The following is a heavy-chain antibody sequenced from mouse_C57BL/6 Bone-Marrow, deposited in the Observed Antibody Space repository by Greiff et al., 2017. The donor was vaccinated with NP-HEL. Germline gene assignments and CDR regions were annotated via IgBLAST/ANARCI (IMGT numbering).Heavy chain of an antibody. J-gene: IGHJ2*01. Sequence: VQLQQPGAELVRPGSSVKLSCKASGYTFTSYWMHWVKQRPIQGLEWIGNIDPSDSETHYNQKFKDKATLTVDKSSSTAYMQLSSLTSEDSAVYYCERVTTVVAPYFDYWGQGTTLTVSS. CDR1: GYTFTSYW. CDR2: IDPSDSET. D-gene: IGHD1-1*01. V-gene: IGHV1-52*01. CDR3: ERVTTVVAPYFDY.